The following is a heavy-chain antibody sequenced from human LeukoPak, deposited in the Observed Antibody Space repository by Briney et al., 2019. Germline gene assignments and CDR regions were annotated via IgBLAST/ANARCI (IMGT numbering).Heavy chain of an antibody. CDR3: TKDDPTHRA. J-gene: IGHJ4*02. CDR1: GFTFSNAW. Sequence: TGGSLRLSCAASGFTFSNAWMSWVRQAPGKGLEWVGRVKSKTNGGTTDYAAPVKGRFTISRDDSKNTLYLQMNSLKAEDTAVYYCTKDDPTHRARVQGTLVTVSS. CDR2: VKSKTNGGTT. V-gene: IGHV3-15*01. D-gene: IGHD5-24*01.